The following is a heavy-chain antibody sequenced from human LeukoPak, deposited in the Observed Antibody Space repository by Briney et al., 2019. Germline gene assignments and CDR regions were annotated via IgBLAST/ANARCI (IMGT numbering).Heavy chain of an antibody. Sequence: GGSLRLSCAASGFIFRSYGMHWVRQAPGKGLEWVAVISYDGSNKYYADSVKGRFTIPRDNSKNTLYLQMNSLRSEDTAVYYCARDNSVGDVAWWFDPWGQGTLVTVSS. CDR1: GFIFRSYG. V-gene: IGHV3-30*03. CDR3: ARDNSVGDVAWWFDP. CDR2: ISYDGSNK. D-gene: IGHD1-26*01. J-gene: IGHJ5*02.